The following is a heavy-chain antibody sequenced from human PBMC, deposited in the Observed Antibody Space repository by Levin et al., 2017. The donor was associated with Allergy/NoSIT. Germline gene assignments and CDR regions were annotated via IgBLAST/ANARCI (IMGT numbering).Heavy chain of an antibody. J-gene: IGHJ4*02. CDR1: GFTFSTYS. CDR3: VREDGVVGETSHFDY. CDR2: INTRSNYI. Sequence: LSLTCAASGFTFSTYSMNWVRQAPGKGLEWVSSINTRSNYIYYTESVKGRFTISRDNAQNSLYLQMNSLRAEDTAVYYCVREDGVVGETSHFDYWGQGTLVTVSS. V-gene: IGHV3-21*06. D-gene: IGHD1-26*01.